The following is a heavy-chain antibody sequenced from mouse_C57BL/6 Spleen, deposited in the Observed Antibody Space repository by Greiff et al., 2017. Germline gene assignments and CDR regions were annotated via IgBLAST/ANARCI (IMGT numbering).Heavy chain of an antibody. CDR1: GFTFSDYG. V-gene: IGHV5-17*01. CDR3: ARNGNWNFDY. Sequence: EVKLMESGGGLVKPGGSLKLSCAASGFTFSDYGMHGVRQAPEKGLEWVAYISSGSSTIYYADTVKGRFTISRDNAKNTLFLQMTSLRSEDTAMYYCARNGNWNFDYWGQGTTLTVSS. CDR2: ISSGSSTI. D-gene: IGHD2-1*01. J-gene: IGHJ2*01.